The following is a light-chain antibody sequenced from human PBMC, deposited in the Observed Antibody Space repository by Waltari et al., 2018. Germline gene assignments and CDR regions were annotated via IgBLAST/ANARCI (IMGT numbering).Light chain of an antibody. CDR1: QSVGTK. J-gene: IGKJ1*01. Sequence: EIVMTQSPVTLSVSPGERATLSCRASQSVGTKLAWYQQTPGQAPRLLIYGASTRATGIAARFSGSGSGTEFTLTISSLQSEDFAIYYCQQYNLWPWTFDQGTKVDIK. CDR2: GAS. V-gene: IGKV3-15*01. CDR3: QQYNLWPWT.